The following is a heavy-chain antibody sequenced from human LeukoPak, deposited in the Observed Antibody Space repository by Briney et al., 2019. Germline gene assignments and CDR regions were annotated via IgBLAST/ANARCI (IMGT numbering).Heavy chain of an antibody. CDR1: GFTFSSYA. CDR2: ISGSGGNT. V-gene: IGHV3-23*01. J-gene: IGHJ6*03. CDR3: AKDGGLLWFGELPRTFYYMDV. Sequence: GGTLRLSCAASGFTFSSYAMSWVRQAPGKGLEWVSAISGSGGNTYYADSVKGRFTISRDNSKNTLYLQMNSLRAEDTAVYYCAKDGGLLWFGELPRTFYYMDVWGKGTTATVSS. D-gene: IGHD3-10*01.